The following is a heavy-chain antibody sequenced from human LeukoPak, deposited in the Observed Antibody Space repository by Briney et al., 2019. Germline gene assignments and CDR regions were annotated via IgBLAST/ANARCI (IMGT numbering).Heavy chain of an antibody. CDR1: GGSISSYY. Sequence: SETLSLTCTVSGGSISSYYWSWIRQPPGKGLEWIGEINHSGSTNYNPSLKSRVTISVDTSKNQFSLKLSSVTAADTAVYYCARAPGYNWNHYYYYGMDVWGQGTTVTVSS. V-gene: IGHV4-34*01. CDR2: INHSGST. D-gene: IGHD1-20*01. CDR3: ARAPGYNWNHYYYYGMDV. J-gene: IGHJ6*02.